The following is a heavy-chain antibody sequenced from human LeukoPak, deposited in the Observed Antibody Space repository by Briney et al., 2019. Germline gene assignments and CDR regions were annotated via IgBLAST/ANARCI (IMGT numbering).Heavy chain of an antibody. J-gene: IGHJ5*02. Sequence: SVTVSFKASGGTFISYAISWVRQAPGQGLEWMGGIIPIFGTANYAQKLQGRVTITTDESTSTAYMELSSLRSEDTAVYYCARDADYCSSTSCYENWFDPWGQGTLVTVSS. CDR2: IIPIFGTA. D-gene: IGHD2-2*01. CDR3: ARDADYCSSTSCYENWFDP. V-gene: IGHV1-69*05. CDR1: GGTFISYA.